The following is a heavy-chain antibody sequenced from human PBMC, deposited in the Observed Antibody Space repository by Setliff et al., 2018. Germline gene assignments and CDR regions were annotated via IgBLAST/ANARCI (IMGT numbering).Heavy chain of an antibody. CDR1: GFSVSNDF. Sequence: GGSLRLSCVVSGFSVSNDFMGWVRQAPGKGLVWFSHINSDGSGTSYAASVKGRFTISRDNAKNTLYLQMNSLRAEDTAVFYCVAVRWNYPTVWGQGTLVTVSS. V-gene: IGHV3-74*01. CDR2: INSDGSGT. J-gene: IGHJ4*02. D-gene: IGHD1-7*01. CDR3: VAVRWNYPTV.